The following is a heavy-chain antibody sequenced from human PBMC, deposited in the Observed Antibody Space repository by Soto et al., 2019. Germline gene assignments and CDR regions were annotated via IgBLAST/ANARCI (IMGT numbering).Heavy chain of an antibody. CDR2: IKSKTDGGTT. D-gene: IGHD2-2*01. Sequence: GGSLRLSCAASGFTFSNAWMSWVRQAPGKGLEWVGRIKSKTDGGTTDYAAPVKGRFTISRDDSKNTLYLQMNSLKTEDTAVYYCTTDRSCSTRLCYYYYYMDVWGKGTTVTVSS. CDR3: TTDRSCSTRLCYYYYYMDV. V-gene: IGHV3-15*01. CDR1: GFTFSNAW. J-gene: IGHJ6*03.